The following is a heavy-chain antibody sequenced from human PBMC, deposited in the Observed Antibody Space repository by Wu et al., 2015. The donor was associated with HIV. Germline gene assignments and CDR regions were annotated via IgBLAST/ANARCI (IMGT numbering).Heavy chain of an antibody. V-gene: IGHV1-46*01. CDR2: INPSGGST. J-gene: IGHJ3*02. D-gene: IGHD2-15*01. CDR1: GYTFTSYF. Sequence: QVQLVQSGAEVQKPGASVKVSCKASGYTFTSYFIHWVRQAPGQGLEWMGIINPSGGSTTYAHNFQGRVTMTRDTSTSTLYMDLSSLRSEDTAVYYCARGLYTERISSVVGVARLDAFDIWGQGTMVTVSS. CDR3: ARGLYTERISSVVGVARLDAFDI.